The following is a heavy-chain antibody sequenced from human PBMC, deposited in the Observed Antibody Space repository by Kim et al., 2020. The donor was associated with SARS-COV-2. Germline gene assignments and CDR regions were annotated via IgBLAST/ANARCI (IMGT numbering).Heavy chain of an antibody. CDR1: GFTFSIYS. V-gene: IGHV3-48*02. CDR3: ARESVEVEYYGSGRREDNYYGLDV. D-gene: IGHD3-10*01. CDR2: ISNDGRTI. Sequence: GGSLRLSCAASGFTFSIYSMNWVRQAPGKGLEWLSYISNDGRTIYYSDSVKGRFTISRDSAKNSLYLQMNSLRDEDTAVYYCARESVEVEYYGSGRREDNYYGLDVWGQGTTVTVSS. J-gene: IGHJ6*01.